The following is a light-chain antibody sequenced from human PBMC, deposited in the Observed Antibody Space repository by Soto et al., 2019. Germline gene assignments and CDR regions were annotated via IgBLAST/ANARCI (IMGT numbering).Light chain of an antibody. Sequence: QSVLTQPASVSGSPGQSITISCTGTSSDVGGYIHVSWYQQHPGKAPKLMIYDVTSRPSGVSYRFSGSKSGNTASLTISGLQAEDEADYYCSSYTTSSSYVFGTGTRSPS. CDR1: SSDVGGYIH. J-gene: IGLJ1*01. V-gene: IGLV2-14*01. CDR3: SSYTTSSSYV. CDR2: DVT.